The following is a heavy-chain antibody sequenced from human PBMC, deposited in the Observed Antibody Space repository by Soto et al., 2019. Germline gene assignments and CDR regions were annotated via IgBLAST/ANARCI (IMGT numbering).Heavy chain of an antibody. CDR1: GGIFSSSA. V-gene: IGHV1-69*12. D-gene: IGHD3-10*01. Sequence: QVQLVQSGAEVKEPGSSVKVSCQASGGIFSSSALSWVRQAPGQGLEWMGGSIPLFRTPDYAQKFQGRVTITADESTSTAYMELSILRSEDTAIYYCARDNVRPQLGGNYYYITDVWGQGTTITVSS. CDR2: SIPLFRTP. J-gene: IGHJ6*02. CDR3: ARDNVRPQLGGNYYYITDV.